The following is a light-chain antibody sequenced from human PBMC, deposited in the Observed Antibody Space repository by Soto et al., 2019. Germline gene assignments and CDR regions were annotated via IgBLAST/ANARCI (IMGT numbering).Light chain of an antibody. CDR2: GAS. J-gene: IGKJ4*01. Sequence: EIVLTQSPGTLSLSPGERATLSCRASQSVCSSYLACYQQQPGQAPRLLIYGASSRAAGIPDWFSGSGSGTYFTLTISRQEPDDFAVYCRQQYGSSPLTFGGGTKVEIK. CDR1: QSVCSSY. V-gene: IGKV3-20*01. CDR3: QQYGSSPLT.